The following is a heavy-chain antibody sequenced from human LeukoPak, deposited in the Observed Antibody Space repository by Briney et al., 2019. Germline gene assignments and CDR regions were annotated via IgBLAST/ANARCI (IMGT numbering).Heavy chain of an antibody. J-gene: IGHJ4*02. D-gene: IGHD6-13*01. CDR3: ARATLSGFSNS. V-gene: IGHV1-69*05. Sequence: SVKVSCKTSGGTFNSYGFSWVRQAPGQGLEWMGGVIPILGTTKYAQKFQGRVTITTDESTSTVYMKLNSLRSEDTAVYYCARATLSGFSNSWGQGTLVTVSS. CDR2: VIPILGTT. CDR1: GGTFNSYG.